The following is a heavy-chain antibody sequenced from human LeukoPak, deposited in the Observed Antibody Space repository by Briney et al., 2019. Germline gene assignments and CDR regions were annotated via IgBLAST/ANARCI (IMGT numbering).Heavy chain of an antibody. CDR1: GASIRGSTYY. CDR2: MFYSGST. Sequence: SETLSLTCTVPGASIRGSTYYWGWIRQTPGKGLDWIGSMFYSGSTYYNPSLKSRASISFDTSNNQFSLRLTSVTAADTAVYYCARDSGSSTHDPWGQGTLVTVSS. D-gene: IGHD2-2*01. CDR3: ARDSGSSTHDP. V-gene: IGHV4-39*07. J-gene: IGHJ5*02.